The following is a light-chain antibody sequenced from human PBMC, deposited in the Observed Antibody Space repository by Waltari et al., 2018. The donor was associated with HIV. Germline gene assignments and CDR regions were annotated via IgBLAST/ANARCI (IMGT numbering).Light chain of an antibody. Sequence: QLVLTHSPSASASLGASVKPPCTLSSAPSTYGTTCPQPQRDKGARYLMKFNTDGSHTKGDGIPDRCFGSSSGAGRYLTISSLQSEDEAVYYCQTWRPGIGVFGRGTQLTVL. V-gene: IGLV4-69*01. CDR3: QTWRPGIGV. CDR2: FNTDGSH. CDR1: SAPSTYG. J-gene: IGLJ3*02.